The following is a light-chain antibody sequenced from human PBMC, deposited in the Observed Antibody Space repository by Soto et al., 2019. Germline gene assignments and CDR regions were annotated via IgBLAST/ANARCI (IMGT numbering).Light chain of an antibody. CDR3: QQYGSSPRT. J-gene: IGKJ1*01. Sequence: EIVMTQSPATLSVSPGESATLSCRASQSVRSSYLAWYQQTPGQTPRLLIYAASSRATGIPDRFSGSGSGTDFSLTISRLEAEDFAVYYCQQYGSSPRTFGQGTKVDI. CDR2: AAS. CDR1: QSVRSSY. V-gene: IGKV3-20*01.